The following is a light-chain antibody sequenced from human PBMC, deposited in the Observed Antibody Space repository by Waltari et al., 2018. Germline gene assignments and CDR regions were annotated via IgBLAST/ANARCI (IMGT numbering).Light chain of an antibody. CDR2: QDN. CDR3: QAWDSSTVV. J-gene: IGLJ2*01. V-gene: IGLV3-1*01. CDR1: KLGDKY. Sequence: SYEVTQPPSVSVSPGQTASITCSGDKLGDKYACWYQQKPAQSPVLVIYQDNKRPSGMPERFSGSNSGNTATLTISGTQAMDEADYYCQAWDSSTVVFGGGTKLTVL.